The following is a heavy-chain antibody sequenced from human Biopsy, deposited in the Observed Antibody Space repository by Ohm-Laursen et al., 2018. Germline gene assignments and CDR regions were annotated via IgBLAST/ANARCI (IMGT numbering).Heavy chain of an antibody. V-gene: IGHV4-4*07. CDR2: ILFSGDT. CDR1: DKSINKYY. Sequence: SDTLSLTCTVTDKSINKYYWSWLRQPAGKGLEYIGRILFSGDTNPDYNPPLKSRVTMSVDTSKNQFSLRLSSVTAADTAVYYCVRGVDYYDPYHYYALDVWGQGTTVTVSS. D-gene: IGHD3-22*01. CDR3: VRGVDYYDPYHYYALDV. J-gene: IGHJ6*02.